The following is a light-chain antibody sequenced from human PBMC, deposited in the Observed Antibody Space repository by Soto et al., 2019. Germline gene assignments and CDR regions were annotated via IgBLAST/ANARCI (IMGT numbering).Light chain of an antibody. CDR3: LQHNSYSWP. CDR1: HDIKND. Sequence: DIQMTQSPSSLSASVGDRVTITCRASHDIKNDLDWYQQKPGKGPKRLIYAASSLQSGVPSRFSGSGSGTEFTLTISSLQSEDFATYYCLQHNSYSWPFGQGTKVEIK. J-gene: IGKJ1*01. CDR2: AAS. V-gene: IGKV1-17*01.